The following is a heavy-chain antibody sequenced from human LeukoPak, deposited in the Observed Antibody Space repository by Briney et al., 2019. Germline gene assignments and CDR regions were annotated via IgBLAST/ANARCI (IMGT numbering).Heavy chain of an antibody. D-gene: IGHD3-9*01. CDR1: GFTFSSYA. Sequence: GGSLRLSCAASGFTFSSYAMHWVRQAPGKGLEWVAVISYDGSNKYYADSVKGRFTISRDNSKNTLYLQMNSLRAEDTAVYYCARAGGFLLRYFDWLLHMLNDPWGQGTQVTVSS. J-gene: IGHJ5*02. V-gene: IGHV3-30-3*01. CDR2: ISYDGSNK. CDR3: ARAGGFLLRYFDWLLHMLNDP.